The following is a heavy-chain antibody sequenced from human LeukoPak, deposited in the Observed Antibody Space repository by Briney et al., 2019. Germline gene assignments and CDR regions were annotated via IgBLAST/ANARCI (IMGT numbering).Heavy chain of an antibody. Sequence: GGSLRLSCAASGFTFSTYFMHWVRQAPGKGLEWVADIASDGSHTFYVESVKGRFTISRDNSKNTLYLQTNSLRAEDTAVYFCARERQDTILHSGAFDIWGQGTMVTVSS. V-gene: IGHV3-30-3*01. D-gene: IGHD2-21*01. CDR1: GFTFSTYF. CDR3: ARERQDTILHSGAFDI. CDR2: IASDGSHT. J-gene: IGHJ3*02.